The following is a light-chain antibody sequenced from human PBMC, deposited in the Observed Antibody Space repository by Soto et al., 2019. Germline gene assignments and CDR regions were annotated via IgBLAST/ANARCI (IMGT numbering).Light chain of an antibody. CDR2: GAS. CDR3: QQYGSSRT. V-gene: IGKV3-20*01. CDR1: QSVSSN. Sequence: EIVMTQSPATLSVSLGERATITCRASQSVSSNLAWYQQKPGQAPRLLIYGASSRATGIPDRFSGSGSGTDFTLTISRLEPEDFAVYYCQQYGSSRTFGQGTKVDIK. J-gene: IGKJ1*01.